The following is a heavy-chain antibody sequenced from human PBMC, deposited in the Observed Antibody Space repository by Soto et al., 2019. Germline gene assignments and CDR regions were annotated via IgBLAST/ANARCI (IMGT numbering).Heavy chain of an antibody. CDR2: IIPILGIA. J-gene: IGHJ6*03. D-gene: IGHD6-13*01. Sequence: QVQLVQSGAEVKKPGSSVKVSCKASGGTFSSYTISWVRQAPGQGLEWMGRIIPILGIANYAQKFQGRVTITADKSTSTAYMELSSLRSEDTAVYYCARDGAAAGQMNVYYYMDVWGKGTTVTVSS. V-gene: IGHV1-69*08. CDR3: ARDGAAAGQMNVYYYMDV. CDR1: GGTFSSYT.